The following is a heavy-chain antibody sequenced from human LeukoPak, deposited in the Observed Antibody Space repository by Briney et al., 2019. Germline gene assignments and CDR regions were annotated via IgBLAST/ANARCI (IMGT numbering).Heavy chain of an antibody. D-gene: IGHD3-10*01. V-gene: IGHV3-30*18. J-gene: IGHJ4*02. CDR3: AKDGYYYGSGSYCFY. CDR1: GFTFSSYG. CDR2: ISYDGSNK. Sequence: GGSLRLSCAASGFTFSSYGMHWVRQAPGKGLEWVAVISYDGSNKYYADSVKGRFTISRDNSKNTLYLQMNSLRAEDTAVYYCAKDGYYYGSGSYCFYWGQGTLVTVSS.